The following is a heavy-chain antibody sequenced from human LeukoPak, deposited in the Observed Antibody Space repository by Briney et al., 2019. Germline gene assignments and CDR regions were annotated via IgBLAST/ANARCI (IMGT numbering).Heavy chain of an antibody. D-gene: IGHD5-18*01. CDR2: INHSGNT. V-gene: IGHV4-38-2*01. CDR1: GYSISSGYY. J-gene: IGHJ5*02. Sequence: PSETPSLTCAVSGYSISSGYYWGWIRQPPGRGLEWIGSINHSGNTYYNPSLKSRVAISIDTSKNDFSLKVTSVTAADTAVYFCARQDTAMVKGWFDPWGQGTLVTVSS. CDR3: ARQDTAMVKGWFDP.